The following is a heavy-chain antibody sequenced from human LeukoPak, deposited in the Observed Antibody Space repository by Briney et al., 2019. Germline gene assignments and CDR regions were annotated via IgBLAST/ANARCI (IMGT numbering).Heavy chain of an antibody. J-gene: IGHJ6*03. CDR1: GGSISSYY. V-gene: IGHV4-59*01. CDR2: IYYSGST. D-gene: IGHD3-3*01. CDR3: ARAPPRYFFPSYYYYMDV. Sequence: SETLSLTCTVSGGSISSYYWSWIRQPPGKGLEWIGYIYYSGSTNYNPSLKSRVTISVDTSKNQFSLKLSSVTAADTAVYYCARAPPRYFFPSYYYYMDVWGKGTTVTVSS.